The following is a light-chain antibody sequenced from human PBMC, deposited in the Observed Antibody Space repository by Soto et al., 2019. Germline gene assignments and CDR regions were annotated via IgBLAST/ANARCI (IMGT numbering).Light chain of an antibody. CDR2: RND. V-gene: IGLV1-47*01. CDR3: SAWDDGLSSQV. Sequence: QSVLTQPPSASGTPGQRVTISCSGSSSNIGSNYVYWYRQLPGTAPNVLIYRNDERPSVVPDRFSSSNSGSSASLAISELRSEDEEDYYSSAWDDGLSSQVFGRGTKLTVL. CDR1: SSNIGSNY. J-gene: IGLJ3*02.